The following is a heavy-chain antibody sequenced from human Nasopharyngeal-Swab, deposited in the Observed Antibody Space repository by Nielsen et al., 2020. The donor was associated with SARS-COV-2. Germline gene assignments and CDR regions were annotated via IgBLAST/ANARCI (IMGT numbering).Heavy chain of an antibody. CDR3: ARDLGGWVGY. D-gene: IGHD3-16*01. Sequence: GESLKISCVASGFTFSTYGMHWVRQAPGKGPEWVAVISYDGSNKYYADSVKGRFTISRDNSKNTLYLQMNSLRAEDTAVYYCARDLGGWVGYWGQGTLVTVSS. CDR1: GFTFSTYG. V-gene: IGHV3-30*19. CDR2: ISYDGSNK. J-gene: IGHJ4*02.